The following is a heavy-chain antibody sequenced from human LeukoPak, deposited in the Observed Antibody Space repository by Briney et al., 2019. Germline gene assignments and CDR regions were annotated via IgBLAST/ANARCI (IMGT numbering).Heavy chain of an antibody. CDR1: GFTFSTYS. CDR2: VSSGSSYI. CDR3: ARGPNCGGDCYSSDAFDI. Sequence: GGSVRLSCAASGFTFSTYSMNWVRQAPGKGLEWVSSVSSGSSYIYYADSVKGRFTISRDNAKNSLYLQMNSLRADDTAVYYCARGPNCGGDCYSSDAFDIWGQGTMVTV. V-gene: IGHV3-21*01. J-gene: IGHJ3*02. D-gene: IGHD2-21*02.